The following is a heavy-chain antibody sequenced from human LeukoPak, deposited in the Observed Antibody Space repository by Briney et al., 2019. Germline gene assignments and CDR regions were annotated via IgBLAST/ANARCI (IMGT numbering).Heavy chain of an antibody. CDR3: ARASYYYDSSGYSILAPGYFDY. Sequence: SETLSLTCTGSGYSISSGYYWGWIRQPPGKGLEWIGSIYHSGSTYYNPSLKSRVTISVDTSKNQFSLKLSSVTAADTAVYYCARASYYYDSSGYSILAPGYFDYWGQGTLVTVSS. D-gene: IGHD3-22*01. CDR2: IYHSGST. CDR1: GYSISSGYY. J-gene: IGHJ4*02. V-gene: IGHV4-38-2*02.